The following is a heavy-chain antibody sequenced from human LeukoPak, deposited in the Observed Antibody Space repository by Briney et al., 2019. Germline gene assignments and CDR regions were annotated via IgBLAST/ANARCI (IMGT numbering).Heavy chain of an antibody. CDR3: ARSSVGARRRIDY. Sequence: ASVKVSCKASGYAFTSYDINWVRQATGQGLEWMGWMNPNSGNTGYAQKFQGRVTMTRSTSINTAYMELNSLTSQDTAFYYCARSSVGARRRIDYWGQGSLVTVSS. V-gene: IGHV1-8*01. J-gene: IGHJ4*02. CDR1: GYAFTSYD. D-gene: IGHD1-26*01. CDR2: MNPNSGNT.